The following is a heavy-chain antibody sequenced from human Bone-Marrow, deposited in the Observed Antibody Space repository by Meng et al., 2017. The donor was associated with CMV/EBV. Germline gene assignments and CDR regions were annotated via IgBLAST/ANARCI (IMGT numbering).Heavy chain of an antibody. Sequence: SETLSLTCTVSGGSISSYYWSWIRQPPGKGLEWIGTIYHRGTTYYNPSLKSRATISVDTSKNQFSLKLSSVTAADTAMYYCARVGTGYYGSGSYLYYFDYWGQGTLVTVSS. CDR2: IYHRGTT. CDR3: ARVGTGYYGSGSYLYYFDY. D-gene: IGHD3-10*01. V-gene: IGHV4-59*12. J-gene: IGHJ4*02. CDR1: GGSISSYY.